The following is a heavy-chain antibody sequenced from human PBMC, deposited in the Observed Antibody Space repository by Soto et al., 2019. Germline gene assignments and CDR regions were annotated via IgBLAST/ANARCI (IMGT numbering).Heavy chain of an antibody. CDR2: ISYGGST. Sequence: QVQLQESGPGLVKPSQTLSLTCTVSGGSINSGGYCWSWIRQHPGKGLAWIGCISYGGSTSYNPSLKGRFTISVDTSKNQFSLKLTSVTAADTAVYYCSRGILVWGQGALITVSS. CDR1: GGSINSGGYC. V-gene: IGHV4-31*03. CDR3: SRGILV. J-gene: IGHJ4*02. D-gene: IGHD5-18*01.